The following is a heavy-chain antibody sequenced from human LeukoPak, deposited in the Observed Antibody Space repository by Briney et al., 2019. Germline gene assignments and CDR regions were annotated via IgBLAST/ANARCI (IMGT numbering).Heavy chain of an antibody. CDR1: GGSFSGYY. CDR2: INHSGST. D-gene: IGHD3-16*01. J-gene: IGHJ4*02. CDR3: ARAYVY. V-gene: IGHV4-34*01. Sequence: SETLSLTCAVYGGSFSGYYWSWIRQPPGKGLEWIGEINHSGSTNYNPSLKSRVTISVDTSKNQFSLKLSSVTAADTAVYYCARAYVYWGQGTLVTVS.